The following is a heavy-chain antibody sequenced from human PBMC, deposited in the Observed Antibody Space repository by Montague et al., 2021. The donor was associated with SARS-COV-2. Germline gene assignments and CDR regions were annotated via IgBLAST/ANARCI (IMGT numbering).Heavy chain of an antibody. D-gene: IGHD3-9*01. CDR2: XDWDDNK. CDR1: GFSLSTSGMC. CDR3: ARSLYDILTGYYLPFDY. J-gene: IGHJ4*02. V-gene: IGHV2-70*20. Sequence: PAPVKPTQTLTLTCTFSGFSLSTSGMCVSWVRQPPGKALEWLALXDWDDNKFYSTSLKTRLTISKDTSKNQVVLTMTNVDPVDTATYYCARSLYDILTGYYLPFDYWGQGTLGTVSS.